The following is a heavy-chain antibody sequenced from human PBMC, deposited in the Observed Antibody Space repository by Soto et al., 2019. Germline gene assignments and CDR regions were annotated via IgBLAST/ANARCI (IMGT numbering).Heavy chain of an antibody. CDR3: ARDSRWMQLSHYYYGMDV. D-gene: IGHD5-18*01. Sequence: ASVKVSCKASGYTFTSYYMHWVRQAPGQGLEWMGIINPSGGSTSYAQKFQGRVTMTRDTSTSTVYMELSSLRSEDTAVYYCARDSRWMQLSHYYYGMDVWGQGTTVTVS. J-gene: IGHJ6*02. CDR2: INPSGGST. CDR1: GYTFTSYY. V-gene: IGHV1-46*03.